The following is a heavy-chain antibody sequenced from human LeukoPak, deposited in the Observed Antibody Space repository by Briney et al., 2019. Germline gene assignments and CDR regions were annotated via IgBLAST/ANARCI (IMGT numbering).Heavy chain of an antibody. CDR2: ISGSGGST. Sequence: GGSLRLSCAASGFTFNNFAMSWVRQAPGKGLEWVSAISGSGGSTYYADSVKGRFTISRDNSKNTLYLQMNSLRAEDTAVYYCAKEKRVGVTPPYFDYWGQGTLVTVSS. D-gene: IGHD1-26*01. CDR3: AKEKRVGVTPPYFDY. V-gene: IGHV3-23*01. CDR1: GFTFNNFA. J-gene: IGHJ4*02.